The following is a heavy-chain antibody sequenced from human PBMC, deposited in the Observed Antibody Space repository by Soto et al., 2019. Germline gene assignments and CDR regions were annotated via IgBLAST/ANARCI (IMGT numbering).Heavy chain of an antibody. V-gene: IGHV3-33*01. J-gene: IGHJ4*02. CDR2: IWYDGSNK. CDR1: GFTFSSYG. CDR3: ARGGLISSRWTHFDY. D-gene: IGHD6-13*01. Sequence: GGSLRLSRSASGFTFSSYGMTWVRQAPVKGLEWVAVIWYDGSNKYYAGSVKGRFTISRDNSKNTLYLQMNSLRAEDTAVYYCARGGLISSRWTHFDYWGQGTLVTVSS.